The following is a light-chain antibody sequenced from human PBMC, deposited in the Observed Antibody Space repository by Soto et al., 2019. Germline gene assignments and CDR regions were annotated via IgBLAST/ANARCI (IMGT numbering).Light chain of an antibody. V-gene: IGKV3-11*01. CDR2: DAS. CDR3: QQRSNWPPKIT. Sequence: EIVMTQSPATPSLSPWERATLSCRASQSVSIYLAWYQQKPGQAPRLLIYDASNRATGIPARFSGSGSGTDITLTISSLEPEDFAVYYCQQRSNWPPKITFGQGTRLEIK. J-gene: IGKJ5*01. CDR1: QSVSIY.